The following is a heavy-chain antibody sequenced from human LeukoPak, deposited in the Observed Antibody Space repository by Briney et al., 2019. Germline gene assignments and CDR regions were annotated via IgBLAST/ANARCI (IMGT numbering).Heavy chain of an antibody. D-gene: IGHD3-22*01. CDR2: ISSSSRYI. CDR3: ARGAYYYDSSGPPNY. V-gene: IGHV3-21*01. CDR1: GFTFSSYS. Sequence: GGSLRLSCAASGFTFSSYSMNWVRQAPGKGLEWVSSISSSSRYIYYADSVKGRFTISRDNAKNSLYLQMNSLRAEDTAVYYCARGAYYYDSSGPPNYWGQGTLVTVSS. J-gene: IGHJ4*02.